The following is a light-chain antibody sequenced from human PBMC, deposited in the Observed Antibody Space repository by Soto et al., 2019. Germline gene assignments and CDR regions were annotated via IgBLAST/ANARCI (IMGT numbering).Light chain of an antibody. CDR3: QQYNNWPRT. CDR1: QSVSSSY. J-gene: IGKJ1*01. Sequence: IVLTQSPGTLSLSPGERATLSCRASQSVSSSYLAWYQQKPGQAPRLLIYDASNRATGIPARFSGSGSETEFTLTISSLQSEDFAVYYCQQYNNWPRTFGQGTKVDIK. CDR2: DAS. V-gene: IGKV3D-15*01.